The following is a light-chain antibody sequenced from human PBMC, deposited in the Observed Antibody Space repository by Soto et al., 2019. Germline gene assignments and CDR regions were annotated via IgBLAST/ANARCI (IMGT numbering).Light chain of an antibody. CDR3: QQYDASPRT. V-gene: IGKV3-20*01. CDR2: GAS. CDR1: QSVSNNY. J-gene: IGKJ1*01. Sequence: EVVLTQSPGTLSLSPRERATLSCRASQSVSNNYLAWYQHKPGQAPRLLIYGASNRAPGIPDRFSGSGSGPDFTLTISRLEPEDFAVYYCQQYDASPRTFGQGTLVEVK.